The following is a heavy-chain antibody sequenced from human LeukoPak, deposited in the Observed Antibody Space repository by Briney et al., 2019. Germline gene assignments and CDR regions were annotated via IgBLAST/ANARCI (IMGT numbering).Heavy chain of an antibody. Sequence: ASVKVSCKASGHTFTGYYMHWVRQAPGQGLEWMGWINPNSGGTNYAQKFQGRVTMTRDTSISTAYMELSRLRSDDTAVYYCAKADGYYYYMDVWGKGTTVTVSS. J-gene: IGHJ6*03. D-gene: IGHD5-24*01. CDR3: AKADGYYYYMDV. CDR1: GHTFTGYY. V-gene: IGHV1-2*02. CDR2: INPNSGGT.